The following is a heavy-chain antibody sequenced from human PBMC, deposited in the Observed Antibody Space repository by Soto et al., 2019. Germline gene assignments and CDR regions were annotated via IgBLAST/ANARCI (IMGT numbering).Heavy chain of an antibody. D-gene: IGHD3-10*01. J-gene: IGHJ6*02. CDR2: IYHSGST. Sequence: SETLSLTCAVPGYSISSGYYWGWIRQPPGKGLEWIGSIYHSGSTYYNPSLKSRVTISVDTSKNQFSLKLSSVTAADTAVYYCARESQGSYYGPYYYYGMDVWGQGTTVTVSS. V-gene: IGHV4-38-2*02. CDR1: GYSISSGYY. CDR3: ARESQGSYYGPYYYYGMDV.